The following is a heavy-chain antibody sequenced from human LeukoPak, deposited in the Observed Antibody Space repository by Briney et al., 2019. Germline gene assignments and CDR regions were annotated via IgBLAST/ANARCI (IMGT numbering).Heavy chain of an antibody. Sequence: SETLSLTCTVSGGSISSSNYYWGWIRQPPGKGLEWIGSIYYSGSTYYNPSLKSRVTISVDTSKNQFSLKLSSVTAADTAVYYCARNYYDYVWGSYRYFDYWGQGTLVTVSS. V-gene: IGHV4-39*01. CDR1: GGSISSSNYY. D-gene: IGHD3-16*02. CDR3: ARNYYDYVWGSYRYFDY. CDR2: IYYSGST. J-gene: IGHJ4*02.